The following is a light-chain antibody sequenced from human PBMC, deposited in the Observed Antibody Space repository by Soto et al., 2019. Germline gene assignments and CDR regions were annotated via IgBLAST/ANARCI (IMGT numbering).Light chain of an antibody. J-gene: IGKJ4*01. CDR1: QSVSNNY. CDR3: QQRSNWPLT. V-gene: IGKV3-11*01. Sequence: EIVLMQSPDTLSLSPGERATLSCRASQSVSNNYLAWYQQKPGQAPRLLIYDASNRATGIPARFSGSGSGTDLTLTISSLEPADLAVYYCQQRSNWPLTFGGGTKVDIK. CDR2: DAS.